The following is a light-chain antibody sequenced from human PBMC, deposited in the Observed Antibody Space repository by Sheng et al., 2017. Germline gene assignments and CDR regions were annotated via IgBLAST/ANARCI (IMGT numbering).Light chain of an antibody. J-gene: IGKJ1*01. Sequence: DIVMTQSPDSLAVSLGERATINCKSSQSVLYSSNNKNYLAWYQQKAGQPPKVLIYWASTRESGVPDRFSGSGSGTDFTLTISSLQAEDVAVYYCQQYYSVPWTFGQGTKVEIK. CDR1: QSVLYSSNNKNY. V-gene: IGKV4-1*01. CDR3: QQYYSVPWT. CDR2: WAS.